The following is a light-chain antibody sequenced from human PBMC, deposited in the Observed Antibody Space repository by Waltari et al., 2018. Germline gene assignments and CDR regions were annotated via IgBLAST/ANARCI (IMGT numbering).Light chain of an antibody. J-gene: IGLJ3*02. CDR2: QDN. CDR1: KLGDKY. CDR3: QAGDSSTGV. V-gene: IGLV3-1*01. Sequence: SYELTQPPSVSVSPGQTASITCSGDKLGDKYVCWYQQKPGQSPVVVIYQDNKRPSGVPEPFSGSNAGNTATLTISGTQAMDEADYYWQAGDSSTGVFGGGTKLTVL.